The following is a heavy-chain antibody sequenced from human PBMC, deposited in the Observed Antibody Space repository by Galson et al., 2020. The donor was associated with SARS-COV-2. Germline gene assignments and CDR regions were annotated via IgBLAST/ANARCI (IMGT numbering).Heavy chain of an antibody. J-gene: IGHJ6*02. D-gene: IGHD3-3*01. Sequence: ETSETLSLTCTVSGCSISIGDYYWSWIRQPPGKGLEWIGYIYYSGSTYYNPSLKSRVTISVDTSKHQFSLKLSTVTAADTAVYYCARDVRVITFFGVVSDHGMDVWGQGTSVTVS. CDR2: IYYSGST. CDR1: GCSISIGDYY. V-gene: IGHV4-30-4*01. CDR3: ARDVRVITFFGVVSDHGMDV.